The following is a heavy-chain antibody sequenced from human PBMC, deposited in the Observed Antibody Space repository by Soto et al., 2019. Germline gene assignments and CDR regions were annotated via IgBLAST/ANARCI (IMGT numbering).Heavy chain of an antibody. D-gene: IGHD2-2*01. Sequence: QVQLQESGPGLVKPSGTLSLTCAVSGGSISSSNWWSWVRQPPGKGLEWIGEIYHSGSTNYNPSLKGRVTISVDKSKTQCSLKLSSVTAAATAVYYCARVRVVPAAISPNGMDVWGQGTTVTVSS. CDR2: IYHSGST. CDR3: ARVRVVPAAISPNGMDV. V-gene: IGHV4-4*02. J-gene: IGHJ6*02. CDR1: GGSISSSNW.